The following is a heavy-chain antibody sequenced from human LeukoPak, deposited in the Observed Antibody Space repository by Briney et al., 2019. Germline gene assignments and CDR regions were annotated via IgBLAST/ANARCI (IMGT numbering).Heavy chain of an antibody. D-gene: IGHD3-16*01. V-gene: IGHV3-30-3*01. J-gene: IGHJ4*02. CDR1: GFNFSSYA. CDR3: ARLALGY. CDR2: ISYDGSIK. Sequence: GGSLRLSCAASGFNFSSYATHWVRQAPGKGLVWVAIISYDGSIKYYADSVKGRFTISRDNSKNTLYLQMNSLRTEDTAVYYCARLALGYWGQGTLVTVSS.